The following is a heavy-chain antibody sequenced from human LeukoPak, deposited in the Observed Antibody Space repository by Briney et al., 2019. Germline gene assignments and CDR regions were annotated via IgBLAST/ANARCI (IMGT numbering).Heavy chain of an antibody. CDR3: AKGDSSSPLVYYFDY. CDR1: GFTFSSYA. V-gene: IGHV3-23*01. D-gene: IGHD6-13*01. CDR2: ISGGGGGT. J-gene: IGHJ4*02. Sequence: GGSLRLSCAASGFTFSSYAMSWVRQAPGQGLEWVSAISGGGGGTYYAGSMKGRFTISRDNSKNTPYLQMNSLRAEDTAVYYCAKGDSSSPLVYYFDYWGQGTLVTVSS.